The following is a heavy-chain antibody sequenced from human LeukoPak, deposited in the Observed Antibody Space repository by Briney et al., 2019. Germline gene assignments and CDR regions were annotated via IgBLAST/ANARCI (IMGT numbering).Heavy chain of an antibody. CDR3: ARIVTYDYVWGSYRPGSYYFDY. Sequence: SETLSLACAVSGYSINSGYYWGWIRQPPGKGLEWIGSIYHSGSTYYNPSLKSRVTISVDTSKNQFSLKLSSVTAADTAVYYCARIVTYDYVWGSYRPGSYYFDYWGQGKLVTVSS. CDR1: GYSINSGYY. CDR2: IYHSGST. V-gene: IGHV4-38-2*01. J-gene: IGHJ4*02. D-gene: IGHD3-16*02.